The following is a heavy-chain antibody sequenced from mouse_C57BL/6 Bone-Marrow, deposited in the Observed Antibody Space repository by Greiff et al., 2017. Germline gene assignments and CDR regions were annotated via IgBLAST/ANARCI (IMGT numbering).Heavy chain of an antibody. J-gene: IGHJ4*01. CDR3: SRDENNYERDMDY. V-gene: IGHV5-9-1*02. CDR2: ISSGGDYI. Sequence: EVQVVESGAGLVKPGGSLKLSCAASGFTFSSYAMSWVRQTPEQRLEWVAYISSGGDYIYYAETVKGRFTISRDNAKNTLYLQMSSLRSEDTAMYFCSRDENNYERDMDYWGQGTSVTVSS. CDR1: GFTFSSYA. D-gene: IGHD5-1-1*01.